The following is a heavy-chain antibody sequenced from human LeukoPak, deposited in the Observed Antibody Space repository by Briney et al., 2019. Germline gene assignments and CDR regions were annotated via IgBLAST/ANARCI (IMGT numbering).Heavy chain of an antibody. D-gene: IGHD4-17*01. CDR3: ARVVDHDYGDYYLDY. CDR1: GFTVSSNY. CDR2: IYSGGST. Sequence: GGSLRLSCAASGFTVSSNYMSWVRQAPGEGLEWVSVIYSGGSTYYADSVKGRFTISRDNSKNTLYLQMNSLRAEDTAVYYCARVVDHDYGDYYLDYWGQGTLVTVSS. V-gene: IGHV3-53*01. J-gene: IGHJ4*02.